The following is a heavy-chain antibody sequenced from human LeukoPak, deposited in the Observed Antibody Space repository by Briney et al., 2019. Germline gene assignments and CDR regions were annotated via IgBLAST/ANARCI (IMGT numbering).Heavy chain of an antibody. D-gene: IGHD6-19*01. CDR2: ISSTGNTV. CDR1: GFTFSFYS. Sequence: GGSLRLSCAASGFTFSFYSMNWVRQAPGKGLEWISYISSTGNTVYYADSVKGRFTISRDNAQNSLYLDMNSLRAEDTAVYYCALAETSDAFDIWGQGTMVTVSS. V-gene: IGHV3-48*01. CDR3: ALAETSDAFDI. J-gene: IGHJ3*02.